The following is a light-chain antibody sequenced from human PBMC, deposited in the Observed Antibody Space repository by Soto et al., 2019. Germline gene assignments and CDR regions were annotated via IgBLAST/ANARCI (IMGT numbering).Light chain of an antibody. V-gene: IGKV2-30*01. Sequence: DVVMTQSPLSLPVTLGQPASISCRSSQSLLYSDGNTHLNWFHQRPGQSPRRLIYKVSNRDSGVPVRFSRSGSGTDFTLKISRVEAEDVGVYYCMQGTHSPPYTFGQRTKLQIK. CDR1: QSLLYSDGNTH. J-gene: IGKJ2*01. CDR2: KVS. CDR3: MQGTHSPPYT.